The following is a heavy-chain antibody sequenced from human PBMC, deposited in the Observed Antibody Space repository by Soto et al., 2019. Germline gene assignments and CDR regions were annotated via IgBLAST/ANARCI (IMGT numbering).Heavy chain of an antibody. Sequence: SLRLSCAASGFTFSSYAMSWVRQAPGKGLEWVSAISGSGGSTYYADSVKGRFTISRDNSKNTLYLQMNSLRAEDTAVYYCAKCDGGTVHPMDVWGKGTTVTVSS. CDR1: GFTFSSYA. CDR3: AKCDGGTVHPMDV. J-gene: IGHJ6*03. V-gene: IGHV3-23*01. CDR2: ISGSGGST. D-gene: IGHD4-4*01.